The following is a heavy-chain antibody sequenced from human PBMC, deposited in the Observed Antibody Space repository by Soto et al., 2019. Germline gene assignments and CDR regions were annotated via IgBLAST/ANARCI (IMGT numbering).Heavy chain of an antibody. CDR3: ARSRHGSGSYTHFYYGLDV. J-gene: IGHJ6*02. V-gene: IGHV3-30-3*01. CDR2: ISFDGSTE. CDR1: GFTFISYA. D-gene: IGHD3-10*01. Sequence: QVQLVESGGGVVQPGRSLRLSCAASGFTFISYAMHWVRQAPGKGLEWVAVISFDGSTEYYADSVKGRFTISRDNSKNTVYLLINSLRSEDTAVYYCARSRHGSGSYTHFYYGLDVWGQGTTVTVSS.